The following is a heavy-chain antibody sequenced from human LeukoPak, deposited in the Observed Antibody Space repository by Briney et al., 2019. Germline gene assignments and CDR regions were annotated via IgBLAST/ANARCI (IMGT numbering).Heavy chain of an antibody. CDR3: TTVVNYDYVWGSYRNDY. V-gene: IGHV3-15*01. Sequence: GGSLRLSCAASGFTFSNAWMSWVRQAPGKGLEWVGRIKSKTDGGTTDCAAPVKGRFTISRDDSKNTLYLQMNSLKTEDTAVYYCTTVVNYDYVWGSYRNDYWGQGTLVTVSS. D-gene: IGHD3-16*02. J-gene: IGHJ4*02. CDR2: IKSKTDGGTT. CDR1: GFTFSNAW.